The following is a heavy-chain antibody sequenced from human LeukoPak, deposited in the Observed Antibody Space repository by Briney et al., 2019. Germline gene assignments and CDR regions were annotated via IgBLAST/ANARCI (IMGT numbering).Heavy chain of an antibody. J-gene: IGHJ4*02. CDR1: GGSFSGYY. D-gene: IGHD3-10*01. CDR3: ANFGRGLDY. Sequence: SETLSLTCAVYGGSFSGYYWSWIRQPPGKGLEWIGEINHSGSTNYNPSLKSRVTISVDTSKNQFSLKLSSVTVADTAVYYCANFGRGLDYWGQGTLVTVSS. V-gene: IGHV4-34*01. CDR2: INHSGST.